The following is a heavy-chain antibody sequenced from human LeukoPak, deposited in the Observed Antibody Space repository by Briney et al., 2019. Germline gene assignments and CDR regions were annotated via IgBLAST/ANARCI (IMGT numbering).Heavy chain of an antibody. J-gene: IGHJ3*02. V-gene: IGHV1-2*02. CDR3: ARDGGGYCSSTSCYSNDAFDI. Sequence: ASVKVSCKASGYTFTGYYMHWVRQAPGQGLEWMGWINPNSGGTNYAQKFQGRVTMTRDTSISTAYMELSRLRSDDPAVYYCARDGGGYCSSTSCYSNDAFDIWGQGTMVTVSS. D-gene: IGHD2-2*01. CDR1: GYTFTGYY. CDR2: INPNSGGT.